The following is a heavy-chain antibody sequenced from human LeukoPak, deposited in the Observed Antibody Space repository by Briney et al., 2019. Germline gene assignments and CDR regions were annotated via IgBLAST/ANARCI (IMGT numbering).Heavy chain of an antibody. CDR2: ISYDGSNK. J-gene: IGHJ4*02. D-gene: IGHD6-13*01. V-gene: IGHV3-30-3*01. Sequence: GGSLRLSCAASGFTFSSYAMHWVRQAPGKGLEWVAVISYDGSNKYYADSVKGRFTISRDNSKNTLYLQMNSLRAEDTAVYYCARVDSSSRYSLDYWGQGTLVTVSS. CDR3: ARVDSSSRYSLDY. CDR1: GFTFSSYA.